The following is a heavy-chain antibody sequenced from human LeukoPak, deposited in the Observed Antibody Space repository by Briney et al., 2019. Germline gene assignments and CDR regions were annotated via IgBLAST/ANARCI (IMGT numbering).Heavy chain of an antibody. D-gene: IGHD2-8*01. CDR2: IYSGGST. Sequence: GGFLRLSCAASGFTVSSNYMSWVRQAPGKGLEWVSVIYSGGSTYYADSVKGRFTISRDNSKNTLYLQMNSLRAEDTAVYYCARDHSYCTNGVCRYIGGLWFDPWGQGTLVTVSS. J-gene: IGHJ5*02. CDR1: GFTVSSNY. V-gene: IGHV3-66*01. CDR3: ARDHSYCTNGVCRYIGGLWFDP.